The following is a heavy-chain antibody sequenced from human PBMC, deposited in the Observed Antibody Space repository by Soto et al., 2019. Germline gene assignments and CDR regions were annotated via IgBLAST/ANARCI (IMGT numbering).Heavy chain of an antibody. Sequence: SVKFSCTASGGACSSYAISSVRQSPVQGLEGMGGSIPIFGTANYAQKFQGRVTVTADKSTSTAYMELSSLRSADTAVYYCASEYDRSGYYPRDAFDIWGQGTMVT. J-gene: IGHJ3*02. CDR1: GGACSSYA. CDR2: SIPIFGTA. CDR3: ASEYDRSGYYPRDAFDI. V-gene: IGHV1-69*06. D-gene: IGHD3-22*01.